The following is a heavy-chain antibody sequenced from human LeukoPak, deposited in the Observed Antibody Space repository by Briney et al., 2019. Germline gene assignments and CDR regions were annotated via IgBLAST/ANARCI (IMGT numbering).Heavy chain of an antibody. CDR1: GYTFTSYD. CDR2: MNPNSGNT. CDR3: ARDDWSYSFDY. Sequence: GASVKVSCKASGYTFTSYDINWVRQATGQGIEWMGWMNPNSGNTGYAQKFQGRVTMIRNTSISTAYMELSSLRSEDTAVYCCARDDWSYSFDYWGQGTLGTVSS. D-gene: IGHD1-26*01. J-gene: IGHJ4*02. V-gene: IGHV1-8*01.